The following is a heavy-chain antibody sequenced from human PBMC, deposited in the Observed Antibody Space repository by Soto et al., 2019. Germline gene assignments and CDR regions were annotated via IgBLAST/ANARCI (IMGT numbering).Heavy chain of an antibody. CDR2: ISSSGGST. J-gene: IGHJ4*02. CDR3: AKDRLVRGVIERGPPEY. V-gene: IGHV3-23*01. D-gene: IGHD3-10*01. Sequence: EVQLLESGGGLVQPGGSLRLSCAASAFTFSSYAMSWVRQTPGKGLEWVSSISSSGGSTYYADSVKGRFTISRDNSKNPLYLQMNSLRAEDTAVYYCAKDRLVRGVIERGPPEYWGQGTLVTVSS. CDR1: AFTFSSYA.